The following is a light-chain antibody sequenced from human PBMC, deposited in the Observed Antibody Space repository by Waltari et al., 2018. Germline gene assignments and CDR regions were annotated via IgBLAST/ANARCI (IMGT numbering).Light chain of an antibody. CDR1: QDITNY. CDR2: DAS. V-gene: IGKV1-33*01. CDR3: QQYDHLHMYT. J-gene: IGKJ2*01. Sequence: IQMTQSPSSLSASVGDRVTITCQASQDITNYLNWYQQKPGKAPKLLIYDASNLGTGVPSRFSGSGSGTHFTFTISSLQPEDIAIYYCQQYDHLHMYTFGQGTKLQIK.